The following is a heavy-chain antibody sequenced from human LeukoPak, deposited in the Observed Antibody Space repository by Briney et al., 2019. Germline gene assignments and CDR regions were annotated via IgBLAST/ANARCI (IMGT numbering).Heavy chain of an antibody. CDR1: GFTFSNYW. CDR3: AKDLANDLYDYVWGSYDP. J-gene: IGHJ5*02. Sequence: QPGGSLRLSCAASGFTFSNYWMHWVRQAPGKGLVWVSRISSDGSSTSYADSVKGRFTISRDNSKNTLYLQMNSLRAEDTAVYYCAKDLANDLYDYVWGSYDPWGQGTPVTVSS. D-gene: IGHD3-16*01. CDR2: ISSDGSST. V-gene: IGHV3-74*01.